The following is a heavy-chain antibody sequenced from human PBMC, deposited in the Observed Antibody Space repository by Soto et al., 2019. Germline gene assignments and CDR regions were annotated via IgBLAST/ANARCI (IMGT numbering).Heavy chain of an antibody. CDR3: ARDFAYFDS. V-gene: IGHV4-61*01. CDR2: VYHTGRT. CDR1: GGSFKSGSYS. Sequence: ETLSLTCTFSGGSFKSGSYSWSWIRQPPGKGLEWIVYVYHTGRTSYNPSLKSRVSISMDTSKNQFSLNLDSVTAADTAVYFCARDFAYFDSWGQGTLVTVSS. D-gene: IGHD3-3*01. J-gene: IGHJ4*02.